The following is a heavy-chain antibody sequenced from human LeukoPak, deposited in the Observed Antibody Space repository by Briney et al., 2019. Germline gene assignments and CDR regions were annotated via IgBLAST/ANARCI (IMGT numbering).Heavy chain of an antibody. Sequence: PGGSLRLSCAASGFTFSSYSMNWVRQAPGKGLEWVSSIGGSSSSLYYAESVKGRFTISRDNARNSLYLQMNSVRAEDTAVYYCAKEAGQDYGALDAFDVWGQGTMVTVSS. CDR3: AKEAGQDYGALDAFDV. CDR2: IGGSSSSL. J-gene: IGHJ3*01. CDR1: GFTFSSYS. D-gene: IGHD4-17*01. V-gene: IGHV3-21*01.